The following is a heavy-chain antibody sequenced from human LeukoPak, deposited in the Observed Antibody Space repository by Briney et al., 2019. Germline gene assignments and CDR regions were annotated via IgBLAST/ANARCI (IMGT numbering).Heavy chain of an antibody. Sequence: PGGSLRLSCAASGFTFSSYIMNWVRQAPGKGLEWVSSISSSSSYIYYADSVKGRFTISRDNAKNSLYLQMNSLRAEDTAVYYCATQPYDSSGYYPYWGQGTLVTVSS. J-gene: IGHJ4*02. D-gene: IGHD3-22*01. CDR2: ISSSSSYI. CDR1: GFTFSSYI. CDR3: ATQPYDSSGYYPY. V-gene: IGHV3-21*01.